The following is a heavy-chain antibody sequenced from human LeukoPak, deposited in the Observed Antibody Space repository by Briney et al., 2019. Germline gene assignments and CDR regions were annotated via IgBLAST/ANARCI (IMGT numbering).Heavy chain of an antibody. Sequence: GGSLRLSCAASGFTFSSYAMSWVRQAPGKGLEWVSAISGSGGSTYYADSVKGRFTISRDNSKNTLYLQMNGLRAEDTAVYYCAKDDMYSGSYYFDYWGQGTLVTVSS. CDR1: GFTFSSYA. D-gene: IGHD1-26*01. CDR2: ISGSGGST. CDR3: AKDDMYSGSYYFDY. V-gene: IGHV3-23*01. J-gene: IGHJ4*02.